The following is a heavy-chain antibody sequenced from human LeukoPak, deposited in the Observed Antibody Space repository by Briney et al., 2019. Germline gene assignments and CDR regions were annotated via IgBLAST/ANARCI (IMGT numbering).Heavy chain of an antibody. CDR1: GFTFSSYA. Sequence: GGSLRLSCAASGFTFSSYAMSWVRQAPGKGLEWVSAISGSGGSTYYADSVKGRFTISRDNSKNTLYLQMNSLRAEDTAVCYCASSLIAAAGTFDYWGQGTLVTVSS. CDR3: ASSLIAAAGTFDY. CDR2: ISGSGGST. D-gene: IGHD6-13*01. J-gene: IGHJ4*02. V-gene: IGHV3-23*01.